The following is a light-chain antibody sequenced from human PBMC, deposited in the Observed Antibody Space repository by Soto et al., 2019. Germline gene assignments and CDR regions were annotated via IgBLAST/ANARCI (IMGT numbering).Light chain of an antibody. CDR2: AAS. CDR3: QQANTFPIT. Sequence: DIPMTQSQSSVSASVGDRVTITCRASQNISSWLAWYQQKPGKSPKLLIYAASTLQSGVPSRFSGRGSGIDFTLTINSLHPEDFATYFCQQANTFPITFCQGTRLEIK. J-gene: IGKJ5*01. V-gene: IGKV1D-12*01. CDR1: QNISSW.